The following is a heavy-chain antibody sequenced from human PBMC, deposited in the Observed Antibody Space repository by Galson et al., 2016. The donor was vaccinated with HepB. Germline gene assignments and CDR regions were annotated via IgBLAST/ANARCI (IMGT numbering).Heavy chain of an antibody. D-gene: IGHD1-26*01. V-gene: IGHV5-51*01. CDR2: IYPGDSDT. Sequence: QSGAEVKKPGESLEISCKGSGYSFTSYWIAWVRQMPGKGLEWMGIIYPGDSDTRYSPSFQGQVTISVDKSISTAYLQWSSLKASDTAMYFCARRRDTASSARYFDYWAQGTLDTVSS. CDR1: GYSFTSYW. J-gene: IGHJ4*02. CDR3: ARRRDTASSARYFDY.